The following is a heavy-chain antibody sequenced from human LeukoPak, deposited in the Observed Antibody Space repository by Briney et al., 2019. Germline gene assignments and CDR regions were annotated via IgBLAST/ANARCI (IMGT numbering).Heavy chain of an antibody. Sequence: PGGSLRLSCAASGFTFSSYAMHWVRQAPGKGLEWVAVISYDGSNKYYADSVEGRFTISRDNSKNTLYLQMNSLRAEDTAVYYCARAAYYDFWSGYLRNRYGMDVWGQGTTVTVSS. J-gene: IGHJ6*02. CDR3: ARAAYYDFWSGYLRNRYGMDV. CDR2: ISYDGSNK. D-gene: IGHD3-3*01. V-gene: IGHV3-30-3*01. CDR1: GFTFSSYA.